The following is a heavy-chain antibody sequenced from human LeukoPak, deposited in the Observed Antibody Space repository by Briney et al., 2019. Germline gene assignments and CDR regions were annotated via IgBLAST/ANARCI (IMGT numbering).Heavy chain of an antibody. D-gene: IGHD3-3*01. CDR2: INHSGST. Sequence: SETLSLTCAVYGGSFSGYYWSWIRQPPGKGLEWIGEINHSGSTNYNPSLKSRVTISVDTSKNQFSLKLSSVTAADTAVYYCARGYVLRFLGLSFMDVWGQGTTVTVSS. J-gene: IGHJ6*02. CDR1: GGSFSGYY. CDR3: ARGYVLRFLGLSFMDV. V-gene: IGHV4-34*01.